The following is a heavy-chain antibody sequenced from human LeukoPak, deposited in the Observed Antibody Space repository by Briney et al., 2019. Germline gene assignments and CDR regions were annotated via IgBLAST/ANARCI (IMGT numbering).Heavy chain of an antibody. V-gene: IGHV4-59*08. D-gene: IGHD6-6*01. CDR2: IYYSGST. CDR3: ARHGIAARHYYYYGMDV. CDR1: GGSISSYY. Sequence: PSETLSLTCTVSGGSISSYYWSWIRQPPGKGLEWIGYIYYSGSTNYNLSLKSRVTISVDTSKNQFSLKLSSVTAADTAVYYCARHGIAARHYYYYGMDVWGQGTTVTVSS. J-gene: IGHJ6*02.